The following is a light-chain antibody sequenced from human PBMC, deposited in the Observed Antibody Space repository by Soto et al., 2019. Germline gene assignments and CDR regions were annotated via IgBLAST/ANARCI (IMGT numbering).Light chain of an antibody. CDR3: SSYTSSSTVV. CDR2: DVS. CDR1: SSDVGGYNY. Sequence: QSVLTQPASVSGSPGQSITISCAGTSSDVGGYNYVSWYQHHPGKAPQLMIYDVSNRPSGVSNRFSGSKSDTTASLTISGLQAEDEADYYCSSYTSSSTVVFGGGTKVTVL. J-gene: IGLJ2*01. V-gene: IGLV2-14*03.